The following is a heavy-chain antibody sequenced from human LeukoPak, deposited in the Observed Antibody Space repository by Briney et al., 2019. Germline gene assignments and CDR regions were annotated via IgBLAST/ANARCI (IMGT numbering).Heavy chain of an antibody. Sequence: GGSLRLSCVASGFTFRNYAMHWVRQAPGKGLEWVATLTYDGSDKDYADSVKGRFTISRDNSKNTLYLQMNGLRAEDTAVYFCARDLAESYLFDYWGQGTLV. D-gene: IGHD3-10*01. CDR1: GFTFRNYA. CDR2: LTYDGSDK. J-gene: IGHJ4*02. CDR3: ARDLAESYLFDY. V-gene: IGHV3-30-3*01.